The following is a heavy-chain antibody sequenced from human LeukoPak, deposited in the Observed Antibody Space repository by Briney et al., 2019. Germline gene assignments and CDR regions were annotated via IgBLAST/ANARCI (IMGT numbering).Heavy chain of an antibody. CDR2: TYYRAKWYN. J-gene: IGHJ6*03. CDR3: ARERPGDWGSNYYYMDV. Sequence: SQTLSLTCAISGDSVSSNSAAWNWIRQSPSRGLEWLGRTYYRAKWYNDYAVSVKSRITLNPDTSKNQFSLQLTSVTPEDTAVYYCARERPGDWGSNYYYMDVWGKGITVTVSS. CDR1: GDSVSSNSAA. V-gene: IGHV6-1*01. D-gene: IGHD7-27*01.